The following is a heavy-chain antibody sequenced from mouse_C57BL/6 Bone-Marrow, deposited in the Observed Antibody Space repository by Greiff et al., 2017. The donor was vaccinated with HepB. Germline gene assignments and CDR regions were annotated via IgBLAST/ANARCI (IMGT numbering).Heavy chain of an antibody. J-gene: IGHJ4*01. CDR1: GYTFTTYP. V-gene: IGHV1-47*01. CDR2: FHPYNDDT. D-gene: IGHD1-1*01. CDR3: ARRGGYYGSSSHYAMDY. Sequence: VQLQESGAELVKPGASVKMSCKASGYTFTTYPIEWMKQNHGKRLEWIGNFHPYNDDTKYNEKFKGKATLTVEKSSSTVYLELSRLTSDDSAVYDCARRGGYYGSSSHYAMDYWGQGTSVTVSS.